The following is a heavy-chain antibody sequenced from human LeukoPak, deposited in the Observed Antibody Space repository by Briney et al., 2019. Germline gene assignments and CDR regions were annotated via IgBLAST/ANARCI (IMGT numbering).Heavy chain of an antibody. CDR1: GFTFSSYA. V-gene: IGHV3-23*01. D-gene: IGHD3-10*02. CDR2: ISGSGGNT. J-gene: IGHJ5*02. CDR3: ARITMSRFDP. Sequence: GGSLRLSCAASGFTFSSYAMSWVRQAPGKGLEWVSTISGSGGNTFHADSVKGRFTISRDNSKNTLFLQMSSLRAEDTAVYYCARITMSRFDPWGQGTLVTVS.